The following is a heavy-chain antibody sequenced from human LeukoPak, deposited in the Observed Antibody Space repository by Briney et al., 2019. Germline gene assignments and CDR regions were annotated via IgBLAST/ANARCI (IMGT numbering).Heavy chain of an antibody. V-gene: IGHV3-21*01. Sequence: EGSLRLSCAASGFTFSSYSMNWVRQAPGKGLEWVSSISSSSSYIYYADSVKGRFTISRDNAKNSLYLQMNSLRAEDTAVYYCARDPDIVVVPAAIRGPLDVWGKGTTVTVSS. J-gene: IGHJ6*04. CDR3: ARDPDIVVVPAAIRGPLDV. CDR2: ISSSSSYI. D-gene: IGHD2-2*02. CDR1: GFTFSSYS.